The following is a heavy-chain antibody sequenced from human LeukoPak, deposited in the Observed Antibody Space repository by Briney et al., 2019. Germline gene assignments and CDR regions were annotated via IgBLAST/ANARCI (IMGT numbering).Heavy chain of an antibody. CDR2: ISSTGGTT. Sequence: PGGSLRLSCAASGFTFSNYAMNWVRQAPGKGLEWVSAISSTGGTTYCADSVKGRFTVSRDNSKNTLYLQMDSLRAEDTAVYYCALGTRGWYVDYWGQGTLVTVSS. V-gene: IGHV3-23*01. CDR1: GFTFSNYA. CDR3: ALGTRGWYVDY. D-gene: IGHD6-19*01. J-gene: IGHJ4*02.